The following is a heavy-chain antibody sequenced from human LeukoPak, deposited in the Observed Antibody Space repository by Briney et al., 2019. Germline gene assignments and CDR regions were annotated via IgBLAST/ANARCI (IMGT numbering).Heavy chain of an antibody. CDR1: GGSISNYY. Sequence: PSETLSLTCSVSGGSISNYYWSWIRQPPGKGLEWIGYIYYSGSTYYNPSLKGRVTMSVDMSKNHFSLKLSSVTAADTAVYYCASHGLYCGGDCYSSYYYAMDVWGQGTTVTVSS. D-gene: IGHD2-21*02. CDR3: ASHGLYCGGDCYSSYYYAMDV. V-gene: IGHV4-59*01. J-gene: IGHJ6*02. CDR2: IYYSGST.